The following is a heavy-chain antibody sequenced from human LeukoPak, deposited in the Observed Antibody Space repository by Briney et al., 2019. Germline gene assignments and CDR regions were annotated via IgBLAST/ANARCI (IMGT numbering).Heavy chain of an antibody. V-gene: IGHV4-38-2*02. Sequence: SETLSLTCTVSGYSISSGYYWGWIRQPPGKGLEWIGSIYHSGSTYYNPSLKSRVTISVDTSKNQFSLKLKFATAADTAVYYCADDMDVWGKGTTVTVSS. J-gene: IGHJ6*03. CDR1: GYSISSGYY. CDR3: ADDMDV. CDR2: IYHSGST.